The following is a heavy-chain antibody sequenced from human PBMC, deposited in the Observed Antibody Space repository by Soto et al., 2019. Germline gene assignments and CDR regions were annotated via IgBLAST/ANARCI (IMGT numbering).Heavy chain of an antibody. D-gene: IGHD6-6*01. CDR2: INPNSGGT. J-gene: IGHJ6*02. Sequence: ASVKVSCKASGYTFTGYYMHWVRQAPGQGLEWMGWINPNSGGTNYTQKFQGWVTMTRDTSISTAYMELSRLRSDDTAVYYCARLSSSLNGMDVWGQGTTVTVSS. CDR3: ARLSSSLNGMDV. CDR1: GYTFTGYY. V-gene: IGHV1-2*04.